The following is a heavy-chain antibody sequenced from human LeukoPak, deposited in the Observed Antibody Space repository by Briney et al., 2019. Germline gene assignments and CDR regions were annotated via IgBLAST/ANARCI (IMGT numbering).Heavy chain of an antibody. J-gene: IGHJ4*02. V-gene: IGHV3-21*01. CDR3: ARYYTVIAAASDY. Sequence: GGSLRLSCAASGFTFSSYSMNWVRQSPGKGLEWVSSITSSSSYIYYADSVKGRFTISRDNAKNSLYLQMNSLRAEDTAVYYCARYYTVIAAASDYWGQGTLVSVSS. CDR2: ITSSSSYI. D-gene: IGHD6-13*01. CDR1: GFTFSSYS.